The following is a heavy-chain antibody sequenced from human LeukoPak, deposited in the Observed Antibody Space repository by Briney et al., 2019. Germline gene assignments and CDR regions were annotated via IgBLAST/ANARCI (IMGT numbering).Heavy chain of an antibody. CDR3: AELGITMITGV. CDR2: IISSSSYI. Sequence: GGCLRLSCAAAGFTFISYSMTLVRLAPRKGLEWVSSIISSSSYIYYEDSVKGRLPISRDNAKNSLYLQMTSLRAEDTAVYYCAELGITMITGVWGKGTTVTTSS. V-gene: IGHV3-21*01. D-gene: IGHD3-22*01. CDR1: GFTFISYS. J-gene: IGHJ6*04.